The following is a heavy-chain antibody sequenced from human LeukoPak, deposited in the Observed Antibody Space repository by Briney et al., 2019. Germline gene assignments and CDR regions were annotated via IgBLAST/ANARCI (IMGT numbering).Heavy chain of an antibody. D-gene: IGHD4-23*01. CDR1: GFTFNIYT. J-gene: IGHJ4*02. V-gene: IGHV3-48*04. CDR3: AREDNRWSSPFDY. Sequence: GGSLRLSCAVSGFTFNIYTMNWVRQAPGKGLEWISYISSSSNTIYYADSVKGRFTISRDNAKNSLYLQMNSLRAEDTAVYYCAREDNRWSSPFDYWGQGTLVTVSS. CDR2: ISSSSNTI.